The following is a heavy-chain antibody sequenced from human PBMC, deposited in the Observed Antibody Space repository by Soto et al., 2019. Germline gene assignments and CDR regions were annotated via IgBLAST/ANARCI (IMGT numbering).Heavy chain of an antibody. CDR2: IIPIFGTA. CDR3: ARGRGTTDGVYWFDP. V-gene: IGHV1-69*13. J-gene: IGHJ5*02. D-gene: IGHD1-1*01. CDR1: GGTFSSYA. Sequence: ASVKVSCKASGGTFSSYAISWVRQAPGQGLEWMGGIIPIFGTANYAQKFQGRVTITADESTSTAYMELSSLRSEDTAVYYCARGRGTTDGVYWFDPWGQGTLVTVSS.